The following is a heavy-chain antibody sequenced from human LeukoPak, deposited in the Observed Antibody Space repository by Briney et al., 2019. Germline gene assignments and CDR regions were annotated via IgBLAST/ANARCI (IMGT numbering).Heavy chain of an antibody. CDR3: AREMGPVVAAPRRNWFDP. V-gene: IGHV4-34*01. J-gene: IGHJ5*02. Sequence: SETLSLTCAVYGGSFSGYYWSWIRQPPGKGLEWIGEINHSGSTNYSPSLKSRVTISVDTSKNQFSLKLSSVTAADTAVYYCAREMGPVVAAPRRNWFDPWGQGTLVTVSS. CDR1: GGSFSGYY. D-gene: IGHD2-15*01. CDR2: INHSGST.